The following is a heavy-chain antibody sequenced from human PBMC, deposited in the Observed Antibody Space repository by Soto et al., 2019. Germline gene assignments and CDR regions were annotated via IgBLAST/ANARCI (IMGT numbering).Heavy chain of an antibody. D-gene: IGHD5-12*01. CDR1: GGSISSYY. J-gene: IGHJ3*02. V-gene: IGHV4-59*01. Sequence: PSETLSLTCTVSGGSISSYYWSWIRQPPGKGLEWIGYIYYSGSTNYNPSLKSRVTISVDTSKNQFSLKLSSVTAADTAVYYCARDDSGYDSHAFDIWGQGTMVTVSS. CDR2: IYYSGST. CDR3: ARDDSGYDSHAFDI.